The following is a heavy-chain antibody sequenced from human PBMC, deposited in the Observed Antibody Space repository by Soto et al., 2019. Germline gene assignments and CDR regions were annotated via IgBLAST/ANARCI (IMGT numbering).Heavy chain of an antibody. CDR2: VYHNGGA. V-gene: IGHV4-39*01. J-gene: IGHJ5*01. CDR3: GRVVEGATRHTDPDS. Sequence: LSLTCTVSGVSIHNSHSFWAWIRQPPGKGLQFIASVYHNGGAHYNSSLKSRVTISVDTANNQVSLRMRSLTAADTAFYDCGRVVEGATRHTDPDSWGQGILVTVSS. CDR1: GVSIHNSHSF. D-gene: IGHD2-21*01.